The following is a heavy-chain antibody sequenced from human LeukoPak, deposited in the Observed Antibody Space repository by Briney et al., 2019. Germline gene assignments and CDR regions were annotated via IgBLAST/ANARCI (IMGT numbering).Heavy chain of an antibody. V-gene: IGHV3-30*18. Sequence: GRSLRLSCAASGFSVSTYYMHWVRQAPGKGLEWVAVISYDGSNKYYADSVKGRFTISRDNSKNTLYLQMNRLRAEDTAVYYCAKAGASHTAMDFLFDYWGQGTLVSVSS. CDR3: AKAGASHTAMDFLFDY. D-gene: IGHD5-18*01. CDR2: ISYDGSNK. CDR1: GFSVSTYY. J-gene: IGHJ4*02.